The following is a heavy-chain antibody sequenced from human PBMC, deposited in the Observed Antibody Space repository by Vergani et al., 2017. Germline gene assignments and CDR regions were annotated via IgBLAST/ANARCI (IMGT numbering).Heavy chain of an antibody. Sequence: QVQLQESGPGLVKPSQTLSLTCTVSGGSISSGGYYWSWIRQLPGKGLDCIGYINYSGSTYYNSSLKSRVTISVDTSKNQFSLKLSSVTAADTAVYYCYYSSGWYHDYWGQGTLVTVSS. CDR3: YYSSGWYHDY. V-gene: IGHV4-31*09. D-gene: IGHD6-19*01. CDR2: INYSGST. J-gene: IGHJ4*02. CDR1: GGSISSGGYY.